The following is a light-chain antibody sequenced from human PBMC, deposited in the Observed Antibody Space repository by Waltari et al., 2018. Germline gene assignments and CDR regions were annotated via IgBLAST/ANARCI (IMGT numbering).Light chain of an antibody. CDR1: SSNIGSNV. CDR3: AAWDDKLGGRWE. CDR2: RND. Sequence: QSVLTQPPSASGTPGQRVTISCSGSSSNIGSNVVNWYQQVPGTTPKLLIYRNDQRTSGVPDRFSGSKSGTSASLAISGLRSEDEADYYCAAWDDKLGGRWEFGGGTKLTVL. V-gene: IGLV1-47*01. J-gene: IGLJ2*01.